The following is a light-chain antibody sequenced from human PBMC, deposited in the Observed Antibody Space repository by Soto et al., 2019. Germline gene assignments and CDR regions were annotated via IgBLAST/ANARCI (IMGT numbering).Light chain of an antibody. CDR2: GAS. CDR1: QSVSSK. Sequence: EMVMTQSPVTLSVSPGERATLSCRASQSVSSKLAWYQQKPGQAPRLLIYGASNRATGVPARFSASGSGTDFTLTISDVQPEDFALYYCHQRQSWPRTFGQGTKV. V-gene: IGKV3-15*01. CDR3: HQRQSWPRT. J-gene: IGKJ1*01.